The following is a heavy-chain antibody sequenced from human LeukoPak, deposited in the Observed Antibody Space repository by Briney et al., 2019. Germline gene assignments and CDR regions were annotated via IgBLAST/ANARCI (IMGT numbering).Heavy chain of an antibody. CDR3: ARRKVGYSYGYRGGFDY. CDR2: INHSGST. D-gene: IGHD5-18*01. J-gene: IGHJ4*02. Sequence: SETLSLTCAVYGGSFSGYYWSWIRQPPGKGLEWIGEINHSGSTNYNPSLKSRVTISVDTSKNQFSLKLSSVTAADTAVYYCARRKVGYSYGYRGGFDYWGQGTLVTVSS. CDR1: GGSFSGYY. V-gene: IGHV4-34*01.